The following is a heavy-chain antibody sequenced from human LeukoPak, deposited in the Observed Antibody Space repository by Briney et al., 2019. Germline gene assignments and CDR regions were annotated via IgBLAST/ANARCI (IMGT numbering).Heavy chain of an antibody. D-gene: IGHD2-15*01. CDR3: ARDLENCSGGSCPYYYYYYMDV. CDR2: ISSNGGST. V-gene: IGHV3-64*01. Sequence: GGSLRLSCAASGFTFSSYAMHWVRQAPGKGLEYVCAISSNGGSTHYANSVKGRFTISRDNSKNTLYLQMGSLRADDTAVYYCARDLENCSGGSCPYYYYYYMDVWGKGTTVTVSS. CDR1: GFTFSSYA. J-gene: IGHJ6*03.